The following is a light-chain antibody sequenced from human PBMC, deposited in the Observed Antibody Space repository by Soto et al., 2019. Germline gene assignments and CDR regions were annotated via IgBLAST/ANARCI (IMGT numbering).Light chain of an antibody. CDR1: QTVSSNS. V-gene: IGKV3-20*01. CDR3: QQYGSSKT. CDR2: GAS. Sequence: EIVLTQSPGTLSLSPGERATLSCRASQTVSSNSLAWYQQKPGQAPRLLIYGASSRATGIPDRFSGSGSGTVVTSTSSRLESEDFAVYYCQQYGSSKTFGQGTKVEIK. J-gene: IGKJ1*01.